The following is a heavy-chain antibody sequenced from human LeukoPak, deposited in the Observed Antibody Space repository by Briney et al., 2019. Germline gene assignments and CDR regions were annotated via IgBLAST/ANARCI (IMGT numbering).Heavy chain of an antibody. J-gene: IGHJ4*02. CDR3: AYRAAAGTGFDY. V-gene: IGHV1-18*01. CDR1: GYTFTSHG. D-gene: IGHD6-13*01. CDR2: ISAYNGNT. Sequence: ASVKVPCKASGYTFTSHGISWVRQAPGQGLEWMGWISAYNGNTNYAQKLQGRVTMTTDTSTSTAYMELRSLRSDDTAVYYCAYRAAAGTGFDYWGQGTLVTVSS.